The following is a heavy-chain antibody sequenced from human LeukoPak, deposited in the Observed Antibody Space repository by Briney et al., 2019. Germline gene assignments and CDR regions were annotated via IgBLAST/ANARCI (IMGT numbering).Heavy chain of an antibody. Sequence: PSETLSLTCTVSGGSISSSGYYWGWIRQPPGKGLEWIGSIYYSGSTYYNPSLKSRVTISVDTSKNQFSLKLSSVTAADTAVYYCARDVDTAMESTNDYWGQGTLVTVSS. D-gene: IGHD5-18*01. CDR2: IYYSGST. CDR1: GGSISSSGYY. CDR3: ARDVDTAMESTNDY. J-gene: IGHJ4*02. V-gene: IGHV4-39*07.